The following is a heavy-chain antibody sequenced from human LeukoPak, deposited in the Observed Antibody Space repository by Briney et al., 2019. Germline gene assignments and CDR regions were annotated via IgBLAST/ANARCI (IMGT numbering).Heavy chain of an antibody. V-gene: IGHV3-72*01. D-gene: IGHD3-22*01. CDR1: GFTFSDHY. CDR2: TRNKANSYTT. Sequence: GGSLRLSCAASGFTFSDHYMDWVRQAPGKGLEWVGRTRNKANSYTTEYAASVKGRFTISRDDSKNSLYLQMNSLKTEDTAVYYCARDYYDSSGYGYWGQGTLVTVSS. CDR3: ARDYYDSSGYGY. J-gene: IGHJ4*02.